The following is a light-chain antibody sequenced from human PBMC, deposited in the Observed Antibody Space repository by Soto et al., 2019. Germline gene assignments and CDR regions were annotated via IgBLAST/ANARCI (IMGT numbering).Light chain of an antibody. V-gene: IGKV1-5*01. CDR1: QNISDW. J-gene: IGKJ1*01. Sequence: DIHMTQSPSTLSASEGDRVTITCRASQNISDWLAWYQQKPAKAPNLLIFGASSLKSGVPSRFSGSGSGTEFTLTISSLQPDDFATYYCQHYNSYSEAFGQGTKVDI. CDR2: GAS. CDR3: QHYNSYSEA.